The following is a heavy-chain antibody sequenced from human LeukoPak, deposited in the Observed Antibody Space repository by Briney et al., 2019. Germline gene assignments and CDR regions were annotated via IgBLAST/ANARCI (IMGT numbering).Heavy chain of an antibody. D-gene: IGHD3-3*01. Sequence: GASVKVSCKASGYTFTSYGISWVRQAPGQGLEWMGGIIPIFGTANYAQKFQGRVTITADESTSTAYMELSSLRSEDTAVYYCARDRSVSWSGLGAFDIWGQGTMVTVSS. V-gene: IGHV1-69*13. CDR1: GYTFTSYG. CDR3: ARDRSVSWSGLGAFDI. CDR2: IIPIFGTA. J-gene: IGHJ3*02.